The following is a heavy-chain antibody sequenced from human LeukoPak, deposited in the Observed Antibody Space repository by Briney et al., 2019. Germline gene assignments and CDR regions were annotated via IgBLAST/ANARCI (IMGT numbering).Heavy chain of an antibody. J-gene: IGHJ5*02. D-gene: IGHD3-3*01. V-gene: IGHV3-74*01. CDR1: GFTFSSYW. CDR3: ARGRGITIFGGGNWFDP. CDR2: INSDGSST. Sequence: GGSLRLSCAASGFTFSSYWMHWVRQAPGKGLVWVSRINSDGSSTSYADSVKGRFTISRGNAKNTLYLQMNSLRAEDTAVYYCARGRGITIFGGGNWFDPWGQGTLVTVSS.